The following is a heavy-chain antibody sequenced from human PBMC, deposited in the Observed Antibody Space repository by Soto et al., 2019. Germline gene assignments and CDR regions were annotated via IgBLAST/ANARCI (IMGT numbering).Heavy chain of an antibody. CDR1: GFTFSSHS. Sequence: GGSMRLSCAASGFTFSSHSMNWVRQAPGKGLEWVSYISGGSYGIYYADSVKGRFTISRDNAKSSLYLQMNSLRDEDTAVYYCTRDKTNYGSIDYWGQGTQVTVSS. CDR2: ISGGSYGI. D-gene: IGHD4-17*01. J-gene: IGHJ4*02. V-gene: IGHV3-48*02. CDR3: TRDKTNYGSIDY.